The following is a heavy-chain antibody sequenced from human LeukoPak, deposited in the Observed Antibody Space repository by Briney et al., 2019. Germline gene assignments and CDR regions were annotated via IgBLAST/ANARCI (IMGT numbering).Heavy chain of an antibody. CDR1: GYTFTSYG. CDR2: ISAYNGNT. CDR3: ARDRKGYGSGSYVDY. Sequence: ASVKVSCKASGYTFTSYGISWVRQAPGQGLEWIGWISAYNGNTNYAQKLQGRVTMTTDTSTSTAYMELRSLRSDDTAVYYCARDRKGYGSGSYVDYWGQGTLVTVSS. J-gene: IGHJ4*02. V-gene: IGHV1-18*01. D-gene: IGHD3-10*01.